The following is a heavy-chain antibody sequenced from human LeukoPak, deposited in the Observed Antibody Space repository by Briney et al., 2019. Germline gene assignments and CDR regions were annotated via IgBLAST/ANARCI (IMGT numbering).Heavy chain of an antibody. CDR1: GFTFSSYE. D-gene: IGHD2-15*01. CDR3: ARDLVGSLIDY. V-gene: IGHV3-48*03. CDR2: ISSGGSTT. J-gene: IGHJ4*02. Sequence: GGSLRLSCAASGFTFSSYEMKWVRQAPGKGLEWVSYISSGGSTTYYADSVKGRFTISRDNAKNSLYLQMNSLRAEDTAVYYCARDLVGSLIDYWGQGTLVTVSS.